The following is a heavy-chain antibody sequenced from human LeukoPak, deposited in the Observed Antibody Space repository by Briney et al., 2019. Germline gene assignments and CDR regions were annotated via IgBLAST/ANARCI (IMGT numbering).Heavy chain of an antibody. J-gene: IGHJ3*02. V-gene: IGHV3-9*01. CDR1: GFTFADYA. CDR3: AKDRPHEGVEDAFDI. CDR2: ISWNSGSI. D-gene: IGHD1-1*01. Sequence: GGSLRLSCAASGFTFADYAMHWVRQAPGKGLEWVSGISWNSGSIGYADSVKGRFTISRDNAKNSLYLQMNSLRAEGTALYYCAKDRPHEGVEDAFDIWGQGTMVTVSS.